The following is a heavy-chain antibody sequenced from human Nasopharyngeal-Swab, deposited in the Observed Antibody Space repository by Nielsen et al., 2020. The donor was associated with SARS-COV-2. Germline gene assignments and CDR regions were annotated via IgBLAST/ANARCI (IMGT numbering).Heavy chain of an antibody. CDR2: IYYSGST. CDR3: ARHGTTVTRNYAFDI. D-gene: IGHD4-17*01. J-gene: IGHJ3*02. Sequence: ICQVPGKGLEWIGSIYYSGSTYYNPSLKSRVTISVDTSKNQFSLKLSSVTAADTAVYYCARHGTTVTRNYAFDIWGQGTMVTVSS. V-gene: IGHV4-39*01.